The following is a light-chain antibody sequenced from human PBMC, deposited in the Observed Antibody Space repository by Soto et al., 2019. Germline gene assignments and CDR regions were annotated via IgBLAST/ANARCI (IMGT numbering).Light chain of an antibody. CDR2: SNN. V-gene: IGLV1-44*01. Sequence: QSVLTQPHSASGTPGQRVTISSSGSSSNIGSNTVNWYQQLPGTAPKLLIYSNNQRPSGVPDRFSGSKSGTSASLAISGLQSEDEAHYYCAAWDDSLNGPRVVFGGGTKVTVL. J-gene: IGLJ2*01. CDR3: AAWDDSLNGPRVV. CDR1: SSNIGSNT.